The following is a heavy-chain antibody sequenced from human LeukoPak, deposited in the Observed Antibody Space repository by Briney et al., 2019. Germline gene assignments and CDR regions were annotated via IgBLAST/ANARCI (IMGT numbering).Heavy chain of an antibody. J-gene: IGHJ4*02. Sequence: GRSLRLSCAASGFTFSSYAMHWVRQAPGKGLEWVAVISYDGSNKYYADSVKGRFTISRDNSKNTLYLQMNSLRAEDTAVYYCASFSMGELRYWGQGTLVTVSS. D-gene: IGHD1-7*01. CDR3: ASFSMGELRY. CDR2: ISYDGSNK. CDR1: GFTFSSYA. V-gene: IGHV3-30-3*01.